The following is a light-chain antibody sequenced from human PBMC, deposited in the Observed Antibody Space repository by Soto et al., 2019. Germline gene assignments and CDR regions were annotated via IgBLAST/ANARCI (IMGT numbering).Light chain of an antibody. Sequence: QSALTQPPSASGSPGQSVTISCTGTSSDVGGYDYVSWYQQFPGKAPKLMIYEVSKRSSGVPDRFSGSKSGNTASLTVSGLLAEDEADYYCSSYAGSNNLLFGGGTKLTVL. V-gene: IGLV2-8*01. CDR1: SSDVGGYDY. J-gene: IGLJ2*01. CDR2: EVS. CDR3: SSYAGSNNLL.